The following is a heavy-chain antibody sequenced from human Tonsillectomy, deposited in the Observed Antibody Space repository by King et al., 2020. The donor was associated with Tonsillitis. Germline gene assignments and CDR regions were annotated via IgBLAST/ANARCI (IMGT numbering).Heavy chain of an antibody. D-gene: IGHD6-13*01. V-gene: IGHV4-59*01. CDR3: ARGGTTISWIDS. CDR1: GGSISTYY. CDR2: IYYSGSI. J-gene: IGHJ4*02. Sequence: VQLQESGPGLVKPSETLSLTCTVSGGSISTYYWNWIRQPPGKGLQWIGYIYYSGSINYNPSLKSRVTMSVDTSKNQFSLKLSSVTTADTAVYYCARGGTTISWIDSWGQGTLVTVPS.